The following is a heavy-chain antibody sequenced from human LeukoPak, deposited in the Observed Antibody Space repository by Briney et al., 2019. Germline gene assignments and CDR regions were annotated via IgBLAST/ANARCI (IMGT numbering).Heavy chain of an antibody. Sequence: GGSLRLSCAASGFTFSSYEMNWVRQAPGKGLEWVSYISSSGSTIYYADSVKGRFTISRDNAKNSLYLQMNSLRAEDTAVYYCARDMEPDAFDIWGQGTMVTASS. CDR2: ISSSGSTI. CDR1: GFTFSSYE. J-gene: IGHJ3*02. CDR3: ARDMEPDAFDI. V-gene: IGHV3-48*03. D-gene: IGHD1-1*01.